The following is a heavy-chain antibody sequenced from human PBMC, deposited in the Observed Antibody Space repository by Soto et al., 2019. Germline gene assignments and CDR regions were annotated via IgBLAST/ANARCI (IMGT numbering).Heavy chain of an antibody. Sequence: SETLSLTCAVSGGSISSCGYSWSWIRQPPGKGLEWIGYIYHSGSTYYNPSLKSRVTISVDTSKNQFSLKLSSVTAADTAVYYCARARGYFFDYWGQGTLVTVSS. CDR2: IYHSGST. V-gene: IGHV4-30-2*05. J-gene: IGHJ4*02. CDR1: GGSISSCGYS. CDR3: ARARGYFFDY.